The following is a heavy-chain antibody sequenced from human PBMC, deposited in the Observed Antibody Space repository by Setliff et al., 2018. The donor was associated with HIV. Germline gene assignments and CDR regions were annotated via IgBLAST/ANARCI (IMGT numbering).Heavy chain of an antibody. CDR1: GYTFTTYS. CDR3: ARYLRSTRYDAFDI. J-gene: IGHJ3*02. D-gene: IGHD2-2*01. Sequence: GASVKVSCKPSGYTFTTYSMHWVRQAPGQGLEWMGIINPSGGSTTYAQKFQDRVTITRDRSMSTAYMELSSLRSEDTAMYYCARYLRSTRYDAFDIWGQGTMVTVSS. V-gene: IGHV1-46*01. CDR2: INPSGGST.